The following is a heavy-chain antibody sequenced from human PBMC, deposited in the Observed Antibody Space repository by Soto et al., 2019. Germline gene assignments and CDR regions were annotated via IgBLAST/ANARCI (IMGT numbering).Heavy chain of an antibody. CDR1: RYSFTTYA. J-gene: IGHJ4*02. V-gene: IGHV1-3*01. CDR2: INAGNGDT. CDR3: ARDPGTGAALRAYHFDY. Sequence: AAVKVSCKASRYSFTTYALHWVRQAPGQRLEWMGWINAGNGDTKYSEKFQGRVTITRDTSANTAYMELSSLRSEDTSVYYCARDPGTGAALRAYHFDYWGQGTLVTV. D-gene: IGHD1-1*01.